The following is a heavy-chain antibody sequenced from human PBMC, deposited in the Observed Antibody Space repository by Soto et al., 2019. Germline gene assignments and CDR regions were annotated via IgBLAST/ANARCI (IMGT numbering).Heavy chain of an antibody. J-gene: IGHJ3*02. CDR1: GFTFSSYS. Sequence: EVQLVESGGGLVQPGGSLRLSCAASGFTFSSYSMNWVRQAPGKGLEWVSYISSSSSNIYYADSVKGRFTISRDNAKNSLLLQKKSRRGEEKAVYYCGEGGVVTALVGAFDIWGQGTMVTVSS. CDR3: GEGGVVTALVGAFDI. D-gene: IGHD3-22*01. V-gene: IGHV3-48*01. CDR2: ISSSSSNI.